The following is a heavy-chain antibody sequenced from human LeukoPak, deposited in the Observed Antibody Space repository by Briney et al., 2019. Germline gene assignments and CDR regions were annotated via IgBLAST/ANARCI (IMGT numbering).Heavy chain of an antibody. CDR3: AREQRYWYFER. CDR2: IYYTGST. V-gene: IGHV4-59*01. D-gene: IGHD6-25*01. Sequence: SETLTLTCTVSGGLISSYYLSWIRQTPEKGLVWIGNIYYTGSTIYNPSLKSRVSISLDTSKKHLSLNLTSVTAADTAVYYCAREQRYWYFERWGRGSMVTVSS. J-gene: IGHJ2*01. CDR1: GGLISSYY.